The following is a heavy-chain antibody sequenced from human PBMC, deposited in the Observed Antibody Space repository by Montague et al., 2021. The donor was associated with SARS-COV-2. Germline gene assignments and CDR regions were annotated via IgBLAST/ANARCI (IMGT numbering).Heavy chain of an antibody. Sequence: SETLSLTCTVSGGSISSYYWSWIRLPPGQGLEWIGYIYYSCSSNSNPSLTSRVTISIDTSKNQFSLNLNSVTAADAAVYYCSSPGGYCSGGSCYYVYWGQGTLVTVSS. CDR2: IYYSCSS. D-gene: IGHD2-15*01. CDR3: SSPGGYCSGGSCYYVY. J-gene: IGHJ4*02. CDR1: GGSISSYY. V-gene: IGHV4-59*01.